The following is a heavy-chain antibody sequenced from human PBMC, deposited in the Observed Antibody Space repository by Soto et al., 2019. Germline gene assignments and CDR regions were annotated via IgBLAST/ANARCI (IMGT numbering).Heavy chain of an antibody. CDR2: IRSKANSYAT. Sequence: EVQLVESGGGLVQPGGSLKLSCAASGFTFSGSAMHWVRQASGKGLEWVGRIRSKANSYATAYAASVKGRFTISRDDSKNTAYLQMNSLKTEDTAVYYCTRPWNCSSTSCSDYWGQGTLVTVSS. CDR1: GFTFSGSA. V-gene: IGHV3-73*01. D-gene: IGHD2-2*01. J-gene: IGHJ4*02. CDR3: TRPWNCSSTSCSDY.